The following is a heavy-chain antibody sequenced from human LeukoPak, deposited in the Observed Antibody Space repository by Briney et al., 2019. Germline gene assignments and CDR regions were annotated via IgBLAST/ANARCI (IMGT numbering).Heavy chain of an antibody. V-gene: IGHV3-21*01. D-gene: IGHD6-13*01. J-gene: IGHJ4*02. CDR1: GFTFSSYS. CDR2: ISSSSSYI. CDR3: ARSIAAAGTGNY. Sequence: PGGSLRLSCAASGFTFSSYSMNWVRQAPGKGLEWVSSISSSSSYIYYADSVKGRFTISRDNAKNSLYLQMNSLRAEDTAVYYCARSIAAAGTGNYWGQGTLVTVSS.